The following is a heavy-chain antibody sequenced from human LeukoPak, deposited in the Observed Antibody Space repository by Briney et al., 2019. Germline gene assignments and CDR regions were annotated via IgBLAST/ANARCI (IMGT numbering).Heavy chain of an antibody. J-gene: IGHJ1*01. Sequence: LRLSCAASGFTFSDYYMSWIRQHPGKGLEWIGYIYYSGSTYYNPSLKSRVTISVDTSKNQFSLKLSSVTAADTAVYYCARVPRAVGATGGYFQHWGQGTLVTVSS. V-gene: IGHV4-31*02. D-gene: IGHD1-26*01. CDR3: ARVPRAVGATGGYFQH. CDR1: GFTFSDYY. CDR2: IYYSGST.